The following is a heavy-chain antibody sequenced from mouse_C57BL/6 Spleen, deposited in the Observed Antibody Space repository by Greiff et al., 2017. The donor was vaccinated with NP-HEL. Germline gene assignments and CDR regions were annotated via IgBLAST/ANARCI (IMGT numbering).Heavy chain of an antibody. CDR2: ISYSGST. Sequence: EVMLVESGPGMVKPSQSLSLTCTVTGYSITSGYDWHWIRHFPGNKLEWMGYISYSGSTNYNPSLKSRISITHDTSKNHFFLKLNSVTTEDTATYYCARGNWDGYFDVWGTGTTVTVSS. J-gene: IGHJ1*03. D-gene: IGHD4-1*01. CDR3: ARGNWDGYFDV. V-gene: IGHV3-1*01. CDR1: GYSITSGYD.